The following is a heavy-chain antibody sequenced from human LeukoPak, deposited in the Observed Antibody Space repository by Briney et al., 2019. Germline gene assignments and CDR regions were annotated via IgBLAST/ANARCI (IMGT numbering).Heavy chain of an antibody. CDR3: RRAPLVGTITKSWIDY. J-gene: IGHJ4*02. Sequence: QTGGSLRLSCAASGFTFSSYGMSWVRQAPGKGLDWVSAMSGSGGSTYYADSVKGRFTISRDNSQNTLYLQMNSLRAEDTAVAKGRRAPLVGTITKSWIDYWGQGTLVTVSS. V-gene: IGHV3-23*01. D-gene: IGHD1-7*01. CDR2: MSGSGGST. CDR1: GFTFSSYG.